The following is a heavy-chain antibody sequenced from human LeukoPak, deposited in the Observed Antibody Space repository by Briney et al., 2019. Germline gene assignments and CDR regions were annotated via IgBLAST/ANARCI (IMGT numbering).Heavy chain of an antibody. CDR1: GYTFTDYY. CDR2: IHPNNGRT. D-gene: IGHD3-10*01. J-gene: IGHJ3*02. V-gene: IGHV1-2*06. CDR3: ARVLWQGAFNI. Sequence: ASVKVSCKASGYTFTDYYIQWVRLAPGQGLQWLGRIHPNNGRTNYAQKFQGRVTMTRDTSITTAYMELSRLTSDDTAVYFCARVLWQGAFNIWGQGTMVAVSS.